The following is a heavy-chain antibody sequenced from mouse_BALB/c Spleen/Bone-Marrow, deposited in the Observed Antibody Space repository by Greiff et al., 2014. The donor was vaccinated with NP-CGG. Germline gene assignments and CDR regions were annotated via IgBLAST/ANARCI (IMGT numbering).Heavy chain of an antibody. CDR1: GFTFTDYY. CDR2: IRNKDNGYTT. V-gene: IGHV7-3*02. J-gene: IGHJ1*01. Sequence: EVKLQESGGGLVQPGGSLRLSCATSGFTFTDYYMSWVRQPPGKALEWLGFIRNKDNGYTTEYSASVKGRFTISRDNSQSILYLQMNTLRAEDSATYYCARDKNYGSYWYFDVWGAGTTVTVSS. CDR3: ARDKNYGSYWYFDV. D-gene: IGHD2-1*01.